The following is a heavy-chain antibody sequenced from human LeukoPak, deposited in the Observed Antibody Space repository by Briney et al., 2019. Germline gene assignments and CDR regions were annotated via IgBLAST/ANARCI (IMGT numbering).Heavy chain of an antibody. D-gene: IGHD3-3*01. CDR2: IYPGDSDT. Sequence: KDGESLKISCKGSGYSFTSYWIGWVRQMPGKGLEWMGIIYPGDSDTRYSPSFQGQVTISADKSISTAYLQWSSLKASDTAMYYCARAQITIFGVVSAPFDYWGQGTLVTVSS. V-gene: IGHV5-51*01. CDR1: GYSFTSYW. J-gene: IGHJ4*02. CDR3: ARAQITIFGVVSAPFDY.